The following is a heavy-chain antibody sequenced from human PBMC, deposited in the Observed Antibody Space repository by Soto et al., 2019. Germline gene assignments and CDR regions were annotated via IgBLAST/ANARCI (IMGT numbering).Heavy chain of an antibody. J-gene: IGHJ4*02. V-gene: IGHV4-30-2*01. D-gene: IGHD6-6*01. CDR3: AGGIAARPLGY. CDR1: GGAISRGGYS. CDR2: IYHSGTT. Sequence: QLHPQESGSGLVKSSQTLSLTCAVAGGAISRGGYSWSWIRQPPGKGLEWIGYIYHSGTTYYNLSLKSRVTISVDRSKNQFSLKLSSVTAADTAVYYCAGGIAARPLGYWGQGTLVTVSS.